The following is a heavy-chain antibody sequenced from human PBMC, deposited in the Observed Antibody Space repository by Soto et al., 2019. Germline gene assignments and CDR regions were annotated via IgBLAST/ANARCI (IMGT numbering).Heavy chain of an antibody. D-gene: IGHD3-22*01. J-gene: IGHJ4*02. CDR2: IYPLNSDT. Sequence: ESLKISFQTSGNSFATSWIRRVRQMPGKGLELMGIIYPLNSDTRYSPFFQGQVTLSADTSISTAYLQWGSLKASDTAMYYCARRDISGFPDYWGQGPLVHVS. CDR3: ARRDISGFPDY. V-gene: IGHV5-51*01. CDR1: GNSFATSW.